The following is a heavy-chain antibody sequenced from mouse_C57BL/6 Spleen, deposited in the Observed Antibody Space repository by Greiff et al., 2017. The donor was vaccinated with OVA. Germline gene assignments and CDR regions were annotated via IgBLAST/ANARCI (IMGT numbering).Heavy chain of an antibody. J-gene: IGHJ4*01. Sequence: VKLQQPGTELVKPGASVKLSCKASGYTFTSYWMHWVKQRPGQGLEWIGNINPSNGGTNYNEKFKSKATLTVDKSSSTAYMQLSSLTSEDSAVYYCARGAYYSNYFIYAMDYWGQGTSVTVSS. V-gene: IGHV1-53*01. CDR1: GYTFTSYW. CDR3: ARGAYYSNYFIYAMDY. CDR2: INPSNGGT. D-gene: IGHD2-5*01.